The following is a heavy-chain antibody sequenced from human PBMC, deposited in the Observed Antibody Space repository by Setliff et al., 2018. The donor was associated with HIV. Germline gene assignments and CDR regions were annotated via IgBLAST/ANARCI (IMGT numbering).Heavy chain of an antibody. CDR1: GGTFSSYG. V-gene: IGHV1-69*13. J-gene: IGHJ6*03. CDR2: ITPISGTA. D-gene: IGHD3-16*02. Sequence: GASVKVSCKASGGTFSSYGISWVRQAPGQGLEWMGGITPISGTANYAQKFQGRVTIVADEFTSTAYMELSSLRSEDTAVYYCVRGVQYYRSTYYYYYMDVWGKGTTVTVSS. CDR3: VRGVQYYRSTYYYYYMDV.